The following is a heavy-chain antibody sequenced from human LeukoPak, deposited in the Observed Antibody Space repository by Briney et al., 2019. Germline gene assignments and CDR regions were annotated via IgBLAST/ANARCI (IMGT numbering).Heavy chain of an antibody. D-gene: IGHD6-13*01. CDR3: ARDSGKQQLVPDY. V-gene: IGHV3-48*04. CDR2: ISSSSSTI. J-gene: IGHJ4*02. Sequence: GGSLRLSCAASGFTFSSYSMNWVRQAPGKGLEWVSYISSSSSTIYYAGSVKGRFTISRDNAKNSLYLQMNSLRAEDTAVYYCARDSGKQQLVPDYWGQGTLVTVSS. CDR1: GFTFSSYS.